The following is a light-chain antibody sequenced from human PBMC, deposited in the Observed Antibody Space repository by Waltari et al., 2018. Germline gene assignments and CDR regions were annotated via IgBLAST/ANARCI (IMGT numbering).Light chain of an antibody. CDR1: QFINTY. J-gene: IGKJ1*01. Sequence: DIQLAQPPSSLFASVGDRVTITCRASQFINTYLNWYQHRPGEAPKLLIYDASVLESGVPARFSGSGSATDFTLTISSLQPEDIGTYYCQQSFSNPPWTFGQGTKVEV. V-gene: IGKV1-39*01. CDR2: DAS. CDR3: QQSFSNPPWT.